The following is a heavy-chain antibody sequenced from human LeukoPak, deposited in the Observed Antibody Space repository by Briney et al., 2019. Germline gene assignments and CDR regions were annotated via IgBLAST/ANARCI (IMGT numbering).Heavy chain of an antibody. J-gene: IGHJ4*02. V-gene: IGHV3-30*04. CDR1: GFTFSSYA. CDR2: ISYDGSNK. Sequence: GGALRLSCAASGFTFSSYAMHWVRQAPGKGLEWVAVISYDGSNKYYADSVKGRFTISRDNSKNTLYLQMNSLRAEDTAVYYCARVPGVAGHWGQGTLVTVSS. CDR3: ARVPGVAGH. D-gene: IGHD6-19*01.